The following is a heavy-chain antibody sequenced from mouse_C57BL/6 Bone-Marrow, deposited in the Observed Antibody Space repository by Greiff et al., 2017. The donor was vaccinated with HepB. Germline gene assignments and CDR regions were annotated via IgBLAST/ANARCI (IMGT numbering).Heavy chain of an antibody. CDR1: GFTFSDYG. Sequence: DVMLVESGGGLVQPGGSLKLSCAASGFTFSDYGMAWVRQAPRKGPEWVAFISNLAYSIYYADTVTGRFTISRENAKNTLYLEMSSLRSEDTAMYYCASPDYYGTKSFAYWGQGTLVTVSA. D-gene: IGHD1-1*01. J-gene: IGHJ3*01. CDR3: ASPDYYGTKSFAY. CDR2: ISNLAYSI. V-gene: IGHV5-15*01.